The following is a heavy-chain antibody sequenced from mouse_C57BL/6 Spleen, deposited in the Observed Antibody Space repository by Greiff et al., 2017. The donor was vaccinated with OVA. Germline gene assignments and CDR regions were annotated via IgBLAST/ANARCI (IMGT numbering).Heavy chain of an antibody. V-gene: IGHV1-19*01. CDR2: INPYNGGT. J-gene: IGHJ1*03. CDR3: ARSEGLDV. CDR1: GYTFTDYY. Sequence: EVMLVESGPVLVKPGASVKMSCKASGYTFTDYYMNWVKQSHGKSLEWIGVINPYNGGTSYNQKFKGKATLTVDKSSSTAYMELNSLTSEDSAVYYCARSEGLDVWGTGTTVTVSS.